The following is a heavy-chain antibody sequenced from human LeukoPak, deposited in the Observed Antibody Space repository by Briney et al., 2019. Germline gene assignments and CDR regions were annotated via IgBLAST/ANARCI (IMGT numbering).Heavy chain of an antibody. J-gene: IGHJ4*02. V-gene: IGHV4-39*01. D-gene: IGHD3-22*01. CDR3: ARHDSSGYYYLYYFDY. CDR1: GGSLRSSRYY. CDR2: IYYSGST. Sequence: SETLSLTCTVTGGSLRSSRYYWGWIRQPPGKGLEWIGSIYYSGSTYYNPSLKSRVTISVDTSKNQFSLKLSSVTAADTAVYYCARHDSSGYYYLYYFDYWGQGTLVTVSS.